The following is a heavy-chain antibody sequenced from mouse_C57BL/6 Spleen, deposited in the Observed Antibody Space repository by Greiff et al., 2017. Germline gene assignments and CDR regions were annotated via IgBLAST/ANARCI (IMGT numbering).Heavy chain of an antibody. J-gene: IGHJ2*01. CDR3: ARSRDYGSSYPLVDY. D-gene: IGHD1-1*01. V-gene: IGHV1-69*01. CDR1: GYTFTSYW. Sequence: QVQLQQPGAELVMPGASVKLSCKASGYTFTSYWMHWVKQRPGQGLEWIGEIDPSDSYTNYNQKFTGKSTLTVDKSSSTAYMQLSSLTSEDSAVYYCARSRDYGSSYPLVDYWGQGTTLTVSS. CDR2: IDPSDSYT.